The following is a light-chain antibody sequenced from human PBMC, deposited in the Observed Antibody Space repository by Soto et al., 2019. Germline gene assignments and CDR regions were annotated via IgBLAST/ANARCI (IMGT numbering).Light chain of an antibody. Sequence: EIVLTQSPGTLSLSPGERATLSCRASQSVSNNYLAWYQQKPGQAPRLLIYGASNRATGIPDRFRGRWSGTDFTLTISRLEPEDYALYYCQQYGSSGTFGQGTKVEIK. J-gene: IGKJ1*01. CDR2: GAS. CDR3: QQYGSSGT. V-gene: IGKV3-20*01. CDR1: QSVSNNY.